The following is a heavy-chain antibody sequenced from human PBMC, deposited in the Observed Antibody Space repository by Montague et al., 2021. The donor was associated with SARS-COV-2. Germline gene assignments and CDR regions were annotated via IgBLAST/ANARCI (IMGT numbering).Heavy chain of an antibody. V-gene: IGHV4-59*08. D-gene: IGHD2-15*01. CDR2: LYNSGST. Sequence: ETLSLTCTVPGDSISSYYWSWIRQPPGKGLEWIGYLYNSGSTKYNPSLKSRVTISVDTSKNQFSLKLSSVTAADTAVYYCARHIEKEGTYYYYYGMDVWGKGTTVTVSS. CDR1: GDSISSYY. J-gene: IGHJ6*04. CDR3: ARHIEKEGTYYYYYGMDV.